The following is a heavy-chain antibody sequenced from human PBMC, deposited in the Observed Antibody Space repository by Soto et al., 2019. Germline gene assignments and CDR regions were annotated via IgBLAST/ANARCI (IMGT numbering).Heavy chain of an antibody. D-gene: IGHD6-13*01. CDR2: INWNSGSI. CDR3: TRDASRDSSARGWFDP. CDR1: GFTFDDYA. Sequence: EVQLVESGGGLVQPGRSLRLSCAASGFTFDDYAMHWVRQVPGKGLEWVSGINWNSGSIGYGDSVKGRFAISRDNAKNSLHLQMNSLRAEDTAVYYCTRDASRDSSARGWFDPWGPGTLVTVSS. V-gene: IGHV3-9*01. J-gene: IGHJ5*02.